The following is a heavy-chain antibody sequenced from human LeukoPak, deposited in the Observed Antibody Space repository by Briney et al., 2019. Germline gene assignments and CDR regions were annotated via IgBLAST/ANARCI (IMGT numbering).Heavy chain of an antibody. J-gene: IGHJ6*04. CDR3: ARDSMVRGVIITKDYYYYYGMDV. V-gene: IGHV5-10-1*01. Sequence: GESLKISCKGSGYSFTSYWISWVRQMPGKGLEWMGRIDPSDSYTNYSPSFQGHVTISADKSISTAYLQWSSLKASDTAMYYCARDSMVRGVIITKDYYYYYGMDVWGKGTTVTVSS. CDR1: GYSFTSYW. CDR2: IDPSDSYT. D-gene: IGHD3-10*01.